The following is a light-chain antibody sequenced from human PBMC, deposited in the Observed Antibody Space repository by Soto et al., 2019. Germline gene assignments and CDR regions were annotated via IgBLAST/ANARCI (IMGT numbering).Light chain of an antibody. J-gene: IGKJ1*01. CDR3: QQYDSYST. CDR1: QSISSY. CDR2: KAS. V-gene: IGKV1-5*03. Sequence: DIQMTQSPSTLSASVGDRVTITCRASQSISSYLAWYQQKPGKAPKLLIYKASSLESGVPSRFSGSGSGTEFILTISILQPDDFATYYCQQYDSYSTFGQGTKVEIK.